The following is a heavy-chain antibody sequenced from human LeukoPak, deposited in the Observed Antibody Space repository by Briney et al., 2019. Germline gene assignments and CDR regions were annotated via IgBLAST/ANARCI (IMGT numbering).Heavy chain of an antibody. J-gene: IGHJ1*01. CDR3: ARDLEAHYYDSSGYHEEIGFQH. CDR2: FDPEDGET. Sequence: ASVKVSCKVSGYTLTELSMHWVRQAPGKGLEWMGGFDPEDGETIYAQKFQGRVTMTEDTSTDTAYMELSSLRSEDTAVYYCARDLEAHYYDSSGYHEEIGFQHWGQGTLVTVSS. D-gene: IGHD3-22*01. CDR1: GYTLTELS. V-gene: IGHV1-24*01.